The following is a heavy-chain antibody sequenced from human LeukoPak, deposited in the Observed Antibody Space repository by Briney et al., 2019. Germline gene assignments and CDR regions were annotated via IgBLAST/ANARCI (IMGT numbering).Heavy chain of an antibody. V-gene: IGHV4-34*01. D-gene: IGHD2-15*01. CDR2: INHSGST. J-gene: IGHJ5*02. CDR3: ARGGVERYCSGGSCYGWFDP. Sequence: SETLSLTGAVYGGSFSGYYWSWIRQPPGKGLEWIGEINHSGSTNYNSSLKSRVTISVDTSKNQFSLNLNSVTATDTAVYYCARGGVERYCSGGSCYGWFDPWGQGTLVTVSS. CDR1: GGSFSGYY.